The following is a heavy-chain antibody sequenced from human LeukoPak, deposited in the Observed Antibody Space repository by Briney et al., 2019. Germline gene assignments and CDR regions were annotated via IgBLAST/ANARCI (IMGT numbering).Heavy chain of an antibody. D-gene: IGHD2-8*02. J-gene: IGHJ3*02. CDR1: GGSISTYY. CDR3: ARLLCPWCAFDI. CDR2: IYTSGST. V-gene: IGHV4-4*07. Sequence: PSETLSLTCTVSGGSISTYYWSWIRQPPGKGLEWIGRIYTSGSTNYNPSLKSRVTMSVDTSKNQFSLKLSSVAAADTAVYYCARLLCPWCAFDIWGQGTMVTVSS.